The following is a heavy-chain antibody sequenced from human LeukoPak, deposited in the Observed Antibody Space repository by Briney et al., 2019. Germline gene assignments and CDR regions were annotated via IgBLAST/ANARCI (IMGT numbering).Heavy chain of an antibody. J-gene: IGHJ3*02. CDR3: ASRCGGDCHGQTDDAFDI. D-gene: IGHD2-21*02. V-gene: IGHV4-31*03. Sequence: SETLSLTCTVSGGSISSGGYYWSWIRQHPGKGLEWIGYIYYSGSTYYNPSLKSRVTISVDTSKNQFSLKLSSVTAADTAVYYCASRCGGDCHGQTDDAFDIWAKGQWSPSLQ. CDR1: GGSISSGGYY. CDR2: IYYSGST.